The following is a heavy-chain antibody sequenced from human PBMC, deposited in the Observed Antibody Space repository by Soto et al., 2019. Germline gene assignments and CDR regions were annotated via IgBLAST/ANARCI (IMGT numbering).Heavy chain of an antibody. V-gene: IGHV4-34*01. J-gene: IGHJ4*02. CDR2: INHSGST. Sequence: SETLSLTCTVSGGSISSVDYYWSWIRQPPGKGLDWIGEINHSGSTNYNPSLKSRVTISVDTSKSQFSLKLSSVTAADTAVYYCARGLRGVADYWGQGTLVTVSS. CDR1: GGSISSVDYY. CDR3: ARGLRGVADY. D-gene: IGHD3-10*01.